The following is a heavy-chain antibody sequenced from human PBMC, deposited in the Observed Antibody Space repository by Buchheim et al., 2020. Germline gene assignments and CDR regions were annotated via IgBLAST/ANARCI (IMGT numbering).Heavy chain of an antibody. CDR1: GFTFGDDA. CDR2: IRSKGYGGTA. V-gene: IGHV3-49*04. Sequence: EMQLVESGGGLVQPGRSLRLSCTTSGFTFGDDAISWVRQAPGKGLEWVGVIRSKGYGGTAEYAASVKDRFTISRDDSKSIAYLQMNSLKTEDTAVYYCTRGRNWFDPWGQGTL. J-gene: IGHJ5*02. CDR3: TRGRNWFDP.